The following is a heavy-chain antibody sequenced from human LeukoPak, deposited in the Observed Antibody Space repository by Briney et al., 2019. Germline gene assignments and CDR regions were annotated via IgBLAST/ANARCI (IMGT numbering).Heavy chain of an antibody. V-gene: IGHV3-66*02. CDR3: AKDSGSYSIDY. D-gene: IGHD1-26*01. CDR1: GFTVSSNY. Sequence: GGSLRLSCAASGFTVSSNYMSWVRQAPGKGLEWVSVIYSGSSTYYADSVRGRFTISRDNSKNTLYLQMNSLRAEDTAVYYCAKDSGSYSIDYWGQGTLVTVSS. J-gene: IGHJ4*02. CDR2: IYSGSST.